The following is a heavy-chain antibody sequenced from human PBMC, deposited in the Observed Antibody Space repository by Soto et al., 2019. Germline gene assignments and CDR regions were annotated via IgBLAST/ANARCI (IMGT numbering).Heavy chain of an antibody. J-gene: IGHJ6*02. Sequence: QLVESGGGLVKPGGSLRLSCAASGFTFSDYYMNWIRQAPGKGLEWVSFISSSSGSSIYYADFVKGRITISRDNSNKSLYLAMYSLNAEDNAVYFCARAATSYFYHYDCGMDLWGQGTTVTAS. D-gene: IGHD1-1*01. CDR3: ARAATSYFYHYDCGMDL. CDR2: ISSSSGSSI. CDR1: GFTFSDYY. V-gene: IGHV3-11*01.